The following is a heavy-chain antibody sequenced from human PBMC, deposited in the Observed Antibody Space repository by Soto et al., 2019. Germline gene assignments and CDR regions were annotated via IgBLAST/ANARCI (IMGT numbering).Heavy chain of an antibody. CDR2: ISGSGGST. V-gene: IGHV3-23*01. CDR1: RFTFSSYA. D-gene: IGHD1-1*01. Sequence: EVQLLESGGGLVQPGGSLRLSCAVSRFTFSSYAMSWVRQAPGKGLEWVSGISGSGGSTYYADSVKGRFTISRDNSKNTLYLQMNTLRAEDTAVYYCATTDDRLDGGRFDYWGQGTLVTVSS. CDR3: ATTDDRLDGGRFDY. J-gene: IGHJ4*02.